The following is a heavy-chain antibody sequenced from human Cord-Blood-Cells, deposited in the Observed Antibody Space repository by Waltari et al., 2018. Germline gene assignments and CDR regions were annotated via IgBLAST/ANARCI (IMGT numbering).Heavy chain of an antibody. V-gene: IGHV3-21*01. Sequence: EVQLVESGGGLVKPGGSLRLSCAASGFTFSSYSMNWVRQAPGKGLEWVSSISSSSSYIYYADSVKGRFTISGDNAKNSLYLQMNSLRAEDTAVYYCATSGPDIVVVPAAIDYWGQGTLVTVSS. J-gene: IGHJ4*02. CDR1: GFTFSSYS. CDR3: ATSGPDIVVVPAAIDY. CDR2: ISSSSSYI. D-gene: IGHD2-2*01.